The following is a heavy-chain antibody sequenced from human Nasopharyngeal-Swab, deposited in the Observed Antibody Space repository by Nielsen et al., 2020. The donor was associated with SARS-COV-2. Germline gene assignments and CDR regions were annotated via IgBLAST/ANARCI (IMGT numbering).Heavy chain of an antibody. CDR3: AKTVGNCSSTSCYRAYYFDY. V-gene: IGHV3-33*06. CDR2: IWYDGSNK. J-gene: IGHJ4*02. Sequence: GESLKISCAASGFTFSSYGMHWVRQAPGKGLEWVAVIWYDGSNKYYVDSVKGRFTISRDNSKNTLYLQMNSLRAEDTAVYYCAKTVGNCSSTSCYRAYYFDYWGQGTLVTVSS. D-gene: IGHD2-2*01. CDR1: GFTFSSYG.